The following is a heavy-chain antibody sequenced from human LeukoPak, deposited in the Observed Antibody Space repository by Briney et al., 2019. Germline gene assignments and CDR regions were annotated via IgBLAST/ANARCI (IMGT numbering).Heavy chain of an antibody. CDR2: ISAYNGST. V-gene: IGHV1-18*01. D-gene: IGHD3-22*01. CDR3: ARDIRAANYYDSSGYYYVPGGSYYFDY. J-gene: IGHJ4*02. CDR1: VYTFTSYG. Sequence: GASVNVSYKASVYTFTSYGISWGRQAPGQGLEWMGWISAYNGSTNYAQKLQGRVTMTTDASTSTAYMELRSLRSDDTAVYYCARDIRAANYYDSSGYYYVPGGSYYFDYWGQGTLVTVSS.